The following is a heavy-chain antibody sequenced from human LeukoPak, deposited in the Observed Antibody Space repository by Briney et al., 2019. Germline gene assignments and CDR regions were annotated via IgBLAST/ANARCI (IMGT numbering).Heavy chain of an antibody. CDR3: ARASDYSRYYYYYMDV. V-gene: IGHV4-34*01. J-gene: IGHJ6*03. CDR1: GGSFRGYY. D-gene: IGHD4-11*01. Sequence: SETLSLTCAVYGGSFRGYYGSGLRQPPGKGGEGGGEINHRGSTNSTPSLTSPVTISVDTSKNQFSLKLSSVTAAATAVYSCARASDYSRYYYYYMDVWGKGTTVTVSS. CDR2: INHRGST.